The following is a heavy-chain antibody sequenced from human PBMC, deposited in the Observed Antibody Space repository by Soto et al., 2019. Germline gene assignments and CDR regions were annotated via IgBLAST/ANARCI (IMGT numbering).Heavy chain of an antibody. CDR2: ISAYNGNT. V-gene: IGHV1-18*01. J-gene: IGHJ6*03. D-gene: IGHD4-17*01. Sequence: GASVKVSCKASGYTFTSYGISWVRQAPGQGLEWMGWISAYNGNTNYAQKLQGRVTMTTDTSTSTAYMELRSLRSDDTAVYYCARDGDTVTTFYYYYMDVWGKGTTVTVSS. CDR3: ARDGDTVTTFYYYYMDV. CDR1: GYTFTSYG.